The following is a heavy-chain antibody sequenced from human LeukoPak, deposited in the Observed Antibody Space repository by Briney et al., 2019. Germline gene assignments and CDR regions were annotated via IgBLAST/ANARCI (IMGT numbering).Heavy chain of an antibody. V-gene: IGHV3-15*01. CDR3: TTDPAAMAGHG. Sequence: GGSLRLSCAASGFTFSRYWMSWVREAPGKRLEWVGRVKSKTDGGTTAYAAPVKDRFTMSRDDSKNTLYLQMNSLKTEDTAVYYCTTDPAAMAGHGWGQGTLVTVSS. J-gene: IGHJ4*02. CDR1: GFTFSRYW. CDR2: VKSKTDGGTT. D-gene: IGHD6-19*01.